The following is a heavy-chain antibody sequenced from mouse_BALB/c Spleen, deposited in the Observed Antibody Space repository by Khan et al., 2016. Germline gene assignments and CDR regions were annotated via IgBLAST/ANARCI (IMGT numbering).Heavy chain of an antibody. D-gene: IGHD1-1*01. CDR3: ARNTTTVVSPLAY. V-gene: IGHV1-4*01. CDR1: GYSFTSYT. Sequence: QVQLQQSGAELARPGASVKMSCKASGYSFTSYTMHWVKQRPGQGLEWLGFINPSSSYTNYNQNFKDKATLTADKSSSTAYMQLSSLTSEDSAVXFCARNTTTVVSPLAYWGQGTTLTVSS. CDR2: INPSSSYT. J-gene: IGHJ2*01.